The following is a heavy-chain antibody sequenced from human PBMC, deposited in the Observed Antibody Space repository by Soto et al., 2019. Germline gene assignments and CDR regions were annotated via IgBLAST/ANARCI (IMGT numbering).Heavy chain of an antibody. V-gene: IGHV3-30-3*01. CDR2: ISYDGSNK. D-gene: IGHD3-3*01. CDR3: ARVEYSFGTPFLVY. Sequence: PGGSLRLSCAASGFTFSSYAMHWVRQAPGKGLEWVAVISYDGSNKYYADSVKGRFTISRDNSKNTLYLQMNSLRAEDTAVYYCARVEYSFGTPFLVYWGQGTLVTVS. J-gene: IGHJ4*02. CDR1: GFTFSSYA.